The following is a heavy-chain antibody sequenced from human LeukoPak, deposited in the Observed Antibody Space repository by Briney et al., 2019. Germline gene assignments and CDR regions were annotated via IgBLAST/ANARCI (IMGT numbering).Heavy chain of an antibody. CDR2: INSDGSST. CDR1: GFTFSSYW. V-gene: IGHV3-74*01. D-gene: IGHD3-10*02. CDR3: ARDDPYYVNWFDP. J-gene: IGHJ5*02. Sequence: GRSLRLSCAASGFTFSSYWMHWVRQAPGKGLVWVSRINSDGSSTSYADSVKGRFTISRDNAKNTLYLQMNSLRAEDTAVYYCARDDPYYVNWFDPWGQGTLVTVSS.